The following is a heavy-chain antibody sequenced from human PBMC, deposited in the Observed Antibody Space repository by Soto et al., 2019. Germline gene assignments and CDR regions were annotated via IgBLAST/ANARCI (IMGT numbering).Heavy chain of an antibody. CDR2: INHSGST. CDR1: GGSFSGYY. J-gene: IGHJ4*02. CDR3: ARVVVSNDWNPPGHFDY. V-gene: IGHV4-34*01. Sequence: SETLSLTCAVYGGSFSGYYWSWIRQPPGKGLEWIGEINHSGSTNYNPSLKSRVTISVDTSKNQFSLKLSSVTAADTAVYYCARVVVSNDWNPPGHFDYWGQGTLVTVSS. D-gene: IGHD1-1*01.